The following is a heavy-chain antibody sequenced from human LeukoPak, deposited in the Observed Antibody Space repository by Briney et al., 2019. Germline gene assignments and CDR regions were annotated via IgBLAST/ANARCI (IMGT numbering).Heavy chain of an antibody. Sequence: KPSETLSLTCTVSGGSISGYYWSWIRQPPGKGLEWIGYIYYSGSTNYNPSLKSRVTISVDTSKNQFSLKLSSVTAADTAVYYYAREKRDGYTKSYYFDYWGQGTLVTVSS. J-gene: IGHJ4*02. CDR2: IYYSGST. CDR1: GGSISGYY. V-gene: IGHV4-59*12. D-gene: IGHD5-24*01. CDR3: AREKRDGYTKSYYFDY.